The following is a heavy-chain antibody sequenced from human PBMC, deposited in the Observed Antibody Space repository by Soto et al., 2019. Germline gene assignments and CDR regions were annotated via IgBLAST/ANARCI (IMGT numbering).Heavy chain of an antibody. V-gene: IGHV5-10-1*01. CDR1: GYSFTSYW. D-gene: IGHD1-26*01. Sequence: GESLKISCKGSGYSFTSYWISWVRQMTGEGLEWMGRIDPSDSYTNYSPSFQGHVTISADKSISTAYLQWSSLKASDTAMYYCARHSGNYFRRQYYFDYWGQGILVTVSS. J-gene: IGHJ4*02. CDR3: ARHSGNYFRRQYYFDY. CDR2: IDPSDSYT.